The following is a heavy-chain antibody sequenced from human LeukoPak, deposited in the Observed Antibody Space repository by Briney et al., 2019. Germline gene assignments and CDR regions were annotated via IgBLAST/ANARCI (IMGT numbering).Heavy chain of an antibody. D-gene: IGHD2-15*01. CDR2: INPSGGST. J-gene: IGHJ5*02. CDR3: AREGTPLYCSDGSCYVWFDP. CDR1: GYTFTSYY. Sequence: ASVKVSCKASGYTFTSYYMHWVRQAPGQGLEWMGIINPSGGSTSYARKFQGRVTITADESTSTAYMELSSLRSEDTAVYYCAREGTPLYCSDGSCYVWFDPWGQGTLVTVSS. V-gene: IGHV1-46*01.